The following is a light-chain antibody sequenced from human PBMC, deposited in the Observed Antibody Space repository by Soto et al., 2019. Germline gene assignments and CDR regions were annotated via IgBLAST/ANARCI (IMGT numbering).Light chain of an antibody. J-gene: IGLJ1*01. V-gene: IGLV3-21*02. Sequence: SYELTQPPSVSVALGQTARVTCGGNNIGRKSVHWYQQMPGQAPVLVVSDYSDRPSGIPERFSGSKSGNTATLTISRVEAGDEADYYCQVWDVSTFQPYRFGNGNNVTVL. CDR3: QVWDVSTFQPYR. CDR1: NIGRKS. CDR2: DYS.